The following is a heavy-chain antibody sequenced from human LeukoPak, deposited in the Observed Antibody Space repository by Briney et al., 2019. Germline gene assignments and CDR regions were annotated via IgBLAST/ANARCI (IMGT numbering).Heavy chain of an antibody. CDR3: ASTIFGVYYYYGMDV. V-gene: IGHV3-48*01. Sequence: GGSLRLSCAASGFTFSSYSMNWVRQAPGKGLEWVSYISSSSSTIYYADSVKGRFTISRDNAKNSLYLQMNSLRAEDTAVYYCASTIFGVYYYYGMDVWGQGTTVTVSS. CDR1: GFTFSSYS. CDR2: ISSSSSTI. J-gene: IGHJ6*02. D-gene: IGHD3-3*01.